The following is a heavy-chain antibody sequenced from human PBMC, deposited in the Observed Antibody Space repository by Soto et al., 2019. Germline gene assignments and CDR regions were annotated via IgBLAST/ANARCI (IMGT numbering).Heavy chain of an antibody. CDR2: ISAYNGNT. CDR1: AYTFTSYG. CDR3: ARDRGRYALYY. V-gene: IGHV1-18*01. D-gene: IGHD1-26*01. J-gene: IGHJ4*02. Sequence: QVQLVQSGAEVKKPGASVKVSCKASAYTFTSYGIGWVRQAPGQGLEWMGWISAYNGNTNYAQKLQGRVTMTPDTSTRKAYMRVRRLSSDDTAVYDCARDRGRYALYYGGQGPLVTVSS.